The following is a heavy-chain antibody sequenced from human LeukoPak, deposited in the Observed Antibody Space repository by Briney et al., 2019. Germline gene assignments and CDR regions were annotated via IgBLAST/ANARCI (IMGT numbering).Heavy chain of an antibody. J-gene: IGHJ4*02. CDR1: GGTFSSYA. CDR3: ARVLYYDSSGYYGSL. D-gene: IGHD3-22*01. CDR2: IIPIFGTA. V-gene: IGHV1-69*01. Sequence: ASVKVSCKASGGTFSSYAISWVRQAPGQGLEWMGGIIPIFGTANYAQKFQGRVTITADESTSTAYMELSSLRSEDTAEYYCARVLYYDSSGYYGSLWGQGTLVTVSS.